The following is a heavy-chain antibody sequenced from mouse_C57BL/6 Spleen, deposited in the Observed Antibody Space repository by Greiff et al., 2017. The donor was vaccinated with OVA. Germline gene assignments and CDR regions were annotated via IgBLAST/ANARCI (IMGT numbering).Heavy chain of an antibody. CDR1: GYTFTSYW. D-gene: IGHD4-1*01. J-gene: IGHJ3*01. CDR2: IYPGSGST. Sequence: VQLQESGAELVKPGASVKMSCKASGYTFTSYWITWVKQRPGQGLEWIGDIYPGSGSTNYNEKFKSKATLTVDTSSSTAYMQLSSLTSEDSAVYYCARSKAGTRFAYWGQGTLVTVSA. CDR3: ARSKAGTRFAY. V-gene: IGHV1-55*01.